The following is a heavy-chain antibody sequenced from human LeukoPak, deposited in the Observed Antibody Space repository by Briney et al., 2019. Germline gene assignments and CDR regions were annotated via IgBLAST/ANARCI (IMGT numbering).Heavy chain of an antibody. V-gene: IGHV1-2*02. D-gene: IGHD1-20*01. CDR1: GYTFTGYY. Sequence: GASVKVSCKASGYTFTGYYMHWVRQAPGQGLEWMGWINPNSGGTDSAQKFQGRVTMTRDTSITTAYMELTSLKSDDTAVYYCASQYNWNDNWSDPWGQGTLVTVSS. J-gene: IGHJ5*02. CDR2: INPNSGGT. CDR3: ASQYNWNDNWSDP.